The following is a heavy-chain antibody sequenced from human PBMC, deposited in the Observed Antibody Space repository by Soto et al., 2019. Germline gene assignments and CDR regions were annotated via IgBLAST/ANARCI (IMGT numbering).Heavy chain of an antibody. J-gene: IGHJ6*02. Sequence: SHTLSLTCVGSGDTVSSNSVAWNWVRQSPSRGLEWLGRTYYRSRWYSDYAVSVRSRIDINADTSKNQVSLQLNSVTPEDTAVYYCARSEEDSDYYYYGMDVWGQGTTVT. V-gene: IGHV6-1*01. CDR1: GDTVSSNSVA. D-gene: IGHD2-15*01. CDR2: TYYRSRWYS. CDR3: ARSEEDSDYYYYGMDV.